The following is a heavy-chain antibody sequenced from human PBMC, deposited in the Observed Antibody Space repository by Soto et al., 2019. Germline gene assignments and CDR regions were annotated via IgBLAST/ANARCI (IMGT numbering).Heavy chain of an antibody. Sequence: SETLSLTCSVYGGSFSGFFWTWIRQPPGKGLEWIGEINHSGSTNYNPSLKSRVTILVDRSENQFSLRLTSVTAVDTAVYYCVRGQWLPRGEYWGQGSLVT. CDR1: GGSFSGFF. CDR2: INHSGST. V-gene: IGHV4-34*01. J-gene: IGHJ4*02. D-gene: IGHD3-22*01. CDR3: VRGQWLPRGEY.